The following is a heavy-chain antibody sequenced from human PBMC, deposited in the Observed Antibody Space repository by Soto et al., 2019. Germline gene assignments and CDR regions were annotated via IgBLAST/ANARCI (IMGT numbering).Heavy chain of an antibody. CDR3: ARDLHSGGKYWYFDI. V-gene: IGHV1-18*01. CDR1: GYTFTHYG. CDR2: INSFSGGT. D-gene: IGHD2-15*01. Sequence: QVQLVQSGAEVKKPGASVKVSCKASGYTFTHYGITWVRQAPGQGLEWMGWINSFSGGTNYPQKRQVRLTMTTDTSTNTVYMALRNLRSDDTSVYYCARDLHSGGKYWYFDIWGRGTLVTVSS. J-gene: IGHJ2*01.